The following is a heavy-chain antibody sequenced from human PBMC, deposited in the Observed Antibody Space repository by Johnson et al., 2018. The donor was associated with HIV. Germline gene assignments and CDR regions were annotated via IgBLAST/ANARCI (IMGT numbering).Heavy chain of an antibody. D-gene: IGHD6-6*01. CDR3: ARSQPEEYSSSSDAFDI. CDR1: GFTISSYG. Sequence: QVQLVESGGGVVQPGRSLRLSCAASGFTISSYGMHWVRQAPGKGLEWVAVISYGGSNKYYADSVKGRFTVSRDNSKNTLYLQMNSLRAEDTAVYYCARSQPEEYSSSSDAFDIWGQGTMVTVSS. CDR2: ISYGGSNK. J-gene: IGHJ3*02. V-gene: IGHV3-30*03.